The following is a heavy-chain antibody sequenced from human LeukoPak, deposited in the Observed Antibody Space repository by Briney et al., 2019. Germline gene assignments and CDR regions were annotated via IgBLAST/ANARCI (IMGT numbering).Heavy chain of an antibody. V-gene: IGHV3-23*01. J-gene: IGHJ4*02. Sequence: PGGCLRLSCAASGFTFSIYAMSSGPQTPPRGLEWVSAISGSGGNTYYADYVKDRFTITRDNSKNTLYLQMNSLRAEDTAVYYCANSGIAVAGTIYWGQGTLVTVSS. CDR2: ISGSGGNT. CDR1: GFTFSIYA. D-gene: IGHD6-19*01. CDR3: ANSGIAVAGTIY.